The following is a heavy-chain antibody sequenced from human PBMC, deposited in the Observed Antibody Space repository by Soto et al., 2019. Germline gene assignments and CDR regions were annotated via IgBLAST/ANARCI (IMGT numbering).Heavy chain of an antibody. D-gene: IGHD2-15*01. J-gene: IGHJ6*02. V-gene: IGHV3-30*18. CDR2: ISYDGSNK. Sequence: QVQLVESGGGVVQPGRSLRLSCAASGFTFSSYGMHWVRQAPGKGLEWVAVISYDGSNKYYADSVKGRFTISRDNYKNTLYLQLNSLRGEDTDVYYCAKDLGYCSGGSCYSKVDYYYYYGMDVWGQGTTVTVSS. CDR1: GFTFSSYG. CDR3: AKDLGYCSGGSCYSKVDYYYYYGMDV.